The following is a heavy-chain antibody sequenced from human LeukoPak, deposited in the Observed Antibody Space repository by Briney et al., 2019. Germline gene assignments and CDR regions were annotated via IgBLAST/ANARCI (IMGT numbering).Heavy chain of an antibody. CDR2: ISGYTGNT. CDR1: GYTFSSYG. CDR3: ARSSWFGGRSEWRWFDP. D-gene: IGHD3-10*01. V-gene: IGHV1-18*01. J-gene: IGHJ5*02. Sequence: ASVKVSCKASGYTFSSYGISWVRQAPGQGLERMGWISGYTGNTNYAQNLQGRVTMTTDTSTSTAYMELRSLRSDDTALYYCARSSWFGGRSEWRWFDPWGQGTLVTVSS.